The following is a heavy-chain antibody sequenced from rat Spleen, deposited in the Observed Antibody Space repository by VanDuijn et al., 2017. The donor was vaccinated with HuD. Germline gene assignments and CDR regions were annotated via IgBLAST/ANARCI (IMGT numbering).Heavy chain of an antibody. Sequence: EVQLVESGGDLVQPGRSVRLSCAASGFTFSSFAMAWVRQAPKKGLEWVATITSGGSNTYYPDSVKGRFTISRDNAKSTLYLQMNSLRSEDTATYYCARHEDYYSIYPHWYFDFWGPGTMVTVSS. CDR1: GFTFSSFA. J-gene: IGHJ1*01. CDR3: ARHEDYYSIYPHWYFDF. D-gene: IGHD1-2*01. V-gene: IGHV5-46*01. CDR2: ITSGGSNT.